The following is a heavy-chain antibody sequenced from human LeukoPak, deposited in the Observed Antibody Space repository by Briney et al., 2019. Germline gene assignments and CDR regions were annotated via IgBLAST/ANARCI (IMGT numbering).Heavy chain of an antibody. Sequence: GGSLRLSCAASGFTFRNYNMNWVRQAPGKGLEWVSSISESSSFIQYADSLKGRFAISRDNAKNSLYLQMNSLRAEDTAVYYCARGAFWRYAAPIGYWGQGTLVTVSS. CDR1: GFTFRNYN. J-gene: IGHJ4*02. CDR3: ARGAFWRYAAPIGY. V-gene: IGHV3-21*01. D-gene: IGHD2-8*01. CDR2: ISESSSFI.